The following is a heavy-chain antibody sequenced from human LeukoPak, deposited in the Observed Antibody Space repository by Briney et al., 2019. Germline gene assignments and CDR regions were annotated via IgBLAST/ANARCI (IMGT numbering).Heavy chain of an antibody. CDR3: ARDSTAAAAHFDY. J-gene: IGHJ4*02. V-gene: IGHV3-33*01. CDR2: IWYDGGNK. CDR1: GFTFSTYG. Sequence: GRSLRLSCAASGFTFSTYGMHWVRQAPGKGLEWVAVIWYDGGNKYYADSVKGRFTISRDNSKNTLYLQMNSLRAEDTAVYYCARDSTAAAAHFDYWGQGTLVTVSS. D-gene: IGHD6-13*01.